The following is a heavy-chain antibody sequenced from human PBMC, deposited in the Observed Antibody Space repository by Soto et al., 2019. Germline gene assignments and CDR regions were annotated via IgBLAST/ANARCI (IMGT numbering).Heavy chain of an antibody. CDR2: IYYSGST. V-gene: IGHV4-31*03. J-gene: IGHJ5*02. D-gene: IGHD2-21*02. Sequence: SETLSLPCTVSGGSISSGGYYWSWIRQHPGKGLEWIGYIYYSGSTYYNPSLKSRVTISVDTSKNQFSLKLSSVTAADTAVYYCAREFGGNSLLDPWGQGTLVTVSS. CDR3: AREFGGNSLLDP. CDR1: GGSISSGGYY.